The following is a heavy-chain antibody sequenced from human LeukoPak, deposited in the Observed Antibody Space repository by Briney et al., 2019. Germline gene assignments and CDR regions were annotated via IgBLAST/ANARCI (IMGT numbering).Heavy chain of an antibody. J-gene: IGHJ6*03. V-gene: IGHV1-2*02. Sequence: ASVKVSCKASGYTFTGYYMHWVRQAPGQGLEWMGWINPNSGGTNYAQKFQGRVTMTRDTSISTAYMELSRLRSDDTAVYYCARGGDYYDGSGYYSYYYYMDAWGKGTTVTVSS. D-gene: IGHD3-22*01. CDR2: INPNSGGT. CDR1: GYTFTGYY. CDR3: ARGGDYYDGSGYYSYYYYMDA.